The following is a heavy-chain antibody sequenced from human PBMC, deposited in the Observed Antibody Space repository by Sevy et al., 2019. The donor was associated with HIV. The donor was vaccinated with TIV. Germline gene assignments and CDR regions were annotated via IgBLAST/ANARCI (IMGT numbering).Heavy chain of an antibody. CDR2: ISYDGSRT. V-gene: IGHV3-30*03. J-gene: IGHJ5*01. CDR1: GFTFSRYS. D-gene: IGHD3-10*01. Sequence: GGSLRLSCAASGFTFSRYSMNWVRQAPGKGLERVAVISYDGSRTSYADSVKGRFTISRDNSKNTLFLQMNSLRAADTAVYYCTRVRGLLGWFDSWGQGTLVTVSS. CDR3: TRVRGLLGWFDS.